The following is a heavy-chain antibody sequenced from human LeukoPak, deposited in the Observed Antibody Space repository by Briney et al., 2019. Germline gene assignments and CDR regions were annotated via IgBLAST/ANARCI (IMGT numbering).Heavy chain of an antibody. CDR3: ARGRQQLWLQGGFDY. CDR2: IYTSGSA. J-gene: IGHJ4*02. Sequence: ASQTLSLTCTVSGGSISSGSYYWSWIRQPAGKGLEWIGRIYTSGSANYNPSLKSRVTISVDTSKNQFSLKLSSVTAADTAVYYCARGRQQLWLQGGFDYWGQGTLVTVSS. V-gene: IGHV4-61*02. CDR1: GGSISSGSYY. D-gene: IGHD5-18*01.